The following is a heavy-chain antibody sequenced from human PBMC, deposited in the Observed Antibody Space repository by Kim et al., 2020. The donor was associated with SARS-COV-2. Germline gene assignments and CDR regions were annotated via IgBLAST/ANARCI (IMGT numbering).Heavy chain of an antibody. V-gene: IGHV3-7*01. CDR1: GFTFSRYR. CDR3: VRVDMGLGDN. J-gene: IGHJ4*02. D-gene: IGHD1-26*01. CDR2: IKQDGSEK. Sequence: GGSLRLSCEASGFTFSRYRMTWVRQAPGKGLEWVANIKQDGSEKHYVDSVKGRFTISRDNAKNSLYLQMNSLRAEDTAVYYCVRVDMGLGDNCGQGTLVTVSS.